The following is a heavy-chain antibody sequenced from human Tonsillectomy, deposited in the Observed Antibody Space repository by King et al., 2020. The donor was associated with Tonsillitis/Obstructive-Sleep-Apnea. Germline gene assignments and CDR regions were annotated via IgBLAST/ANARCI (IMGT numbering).Heavy chain of an antibody. CDR2: ISRNSGSI. D-gene: IGHD3-3*01. V-gene: IGHV3-9*01. J-gene: IGHJ4*02. CDR1: GFIFNDYA. CDR3: AKVLVLRFLERPFDY. Sequence: VQLVESGGALVQPGRSLRISCAGSGFIFNDYAMNWVRQVPGKGLQWVSGISRNSGSIGYADSVKGRFTISRDNAKNSLYLQMNSLRAEDTALYYCAKVLVLRFLERPFDYWGQGTLVTVSS.